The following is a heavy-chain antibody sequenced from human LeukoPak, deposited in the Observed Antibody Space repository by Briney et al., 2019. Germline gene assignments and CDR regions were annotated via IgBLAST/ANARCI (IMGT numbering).Heavy chain of an antibody. Sequence: GGSLRLSCAASGFSFSNAWMSWVRQAPGKGLEWVGRIKSKTDGGTTDYAAPVKGRFTISRDDSKNTLYLQMNSLKTEDTAVYYCTTAVYSSGLDYWGQGPLVTVSS. D-gene: IGHD6-19*01. CDR2: IKSKTDGGTT. J-gene: IGHJ4*02. CDR3: TTAVYSSGLDY. V-gene: IGHV3-15*01. CDR1: GFSFSNAW.